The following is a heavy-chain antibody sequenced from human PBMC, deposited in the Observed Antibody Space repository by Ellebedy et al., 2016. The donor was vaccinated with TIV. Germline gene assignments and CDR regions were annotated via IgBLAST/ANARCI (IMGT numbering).Heavy chain of an antibody. CDR2: LSGSGGTA. D-gene: IGHD6-19*01. CDR3: AKELAPHSSGWHYFDY. Sequence: GESLKISXAGSGFTFRNYAMTWVRQAPGKGLEWVSTLSGSGGTADYADSVKGRFTISRDNSKNTVYLQMNSLRAEDTAVYYCAKELAPHSSGWHYFDYWGQGTLVTVSS. CDR1: GFTFRNYA. V-gene: IGHV3-23*01. J-gene: IGHJ4*02.